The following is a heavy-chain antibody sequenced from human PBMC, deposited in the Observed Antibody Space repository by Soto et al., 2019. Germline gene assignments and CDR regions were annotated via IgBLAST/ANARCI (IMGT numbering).Heavy chain of an antibody. CDR1: GFTFGDYA. D-gene: IGHD3-16*01. Sequence: GGSLRLSCTASGFTFGDYAMSWFRQAPGKGLEWVGFIRSKAYGGTTEYAASVKGRFTISRDDSKSIAYLQMNSLKTEDTAVYYCTRDPMRIGAPGWFDPWGQGTLVTVSS. V-gene: IGHV3-49*03. CDR2: IRSKAYGGTT. CDR3: TRDPMRIGAPGWFDP. J-gene: IGHJ5*02.